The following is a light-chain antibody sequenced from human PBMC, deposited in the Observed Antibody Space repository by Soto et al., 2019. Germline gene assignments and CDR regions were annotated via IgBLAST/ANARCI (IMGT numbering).Light chain of an antibody. CDR3: QQYGNTPWT. CDR2: SAS. J-gene: IGKJ1*01. CDR1: QPISSW. V-gene: IGKV1-12*01. Sequence: IQMTQSPSSVSASVGDRVTITCRASQPISSWLAWYQQKPGQPPNLLIYSASTLRSGVPSRFSGSESGTLFTLTITNLQPEDFAVFYCQQYGNTPWTFGQGTKVEIK.